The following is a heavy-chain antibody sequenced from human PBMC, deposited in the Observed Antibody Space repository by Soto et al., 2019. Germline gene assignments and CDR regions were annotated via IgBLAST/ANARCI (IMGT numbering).Heavy chain of an antibody. D-gene: IGHD2-15*01. V-gene: IGHV4-59*08. J-gene: IGHJ5*02. Sequence: TSETLSLTCTVSGGSISSYYWSWIRQPPGKGLEWIGYIYYSGSTNYNPSLKSRVTISVDTSKNQFSLKLSSVTAADTAVYYCAGQPGYCSGGSCYFLGWFDPWGQGTLVTVSS. CDR2: IYYSGST. CDR1: GGSISSYY. CDR3: AGQPGYCSGGSCYFLGWFDP.